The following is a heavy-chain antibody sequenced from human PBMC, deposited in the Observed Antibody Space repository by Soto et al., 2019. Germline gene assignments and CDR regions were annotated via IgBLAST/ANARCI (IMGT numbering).Heavy chain of an antibody. CDR2: ISAYNGNT. D-gene: IGHD3-22*01. V-gene: IGHV1-18*01. CDR3: ARVKGSGYHNWFDP. Sequence: ASVKVSCKASCYTFTSYGISWVRQAPGQGLEWMGCISAYNGNTNYAQKLQGRVTMTTDTSTSTAYMELRSLRSDDTAVYYCARVKGSGYHNWFDPWGQGTLVTVSS. CDR1: CYTFTSYG. J-gene: IGHJ5*02.